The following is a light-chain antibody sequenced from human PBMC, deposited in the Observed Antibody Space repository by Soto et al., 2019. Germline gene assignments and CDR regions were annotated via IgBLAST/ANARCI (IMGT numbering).Light chain of an antibody. CDR1: QIVNNNC. CDR3: QQYSWSPYT. V-gene: IGKV3-20*01. Sequence: EIVLTQSPDTLSLSPGERATLSCRASQIVNNNCIAWYQQKPGQAPRLLIYGASNRPGGIPSWFTGSGSGTYFTFTSSMLAPEDFALYYCQQYSWSPYTFAQGTKLEIK. J-gene: IGKJ2*01. CDR2: GAS.